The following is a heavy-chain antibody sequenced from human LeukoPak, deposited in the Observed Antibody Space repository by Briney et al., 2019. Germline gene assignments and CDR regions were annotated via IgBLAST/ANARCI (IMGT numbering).Heavy chain of an antibody. CDR2: INPDSGGT. CDR1: GYTFTGYY. J-gene: IGHJ4*02. CDR3: GRDFRDSLDY. Sequence: ASVKVSCKAFGYTFTGYYMHWVRQAPGQGLEWMGRINPDSGGTNFAQKFQGRVTMTRDTSISTAYMELSRLRSDDTAVYYCGRDFRDSLDYWGQGTLVTVSS. V-gene: IGHV1-2*06.